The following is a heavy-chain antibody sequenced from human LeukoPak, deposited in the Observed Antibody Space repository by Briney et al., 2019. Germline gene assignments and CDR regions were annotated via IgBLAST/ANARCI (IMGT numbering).Heavy chain of an antibody. D-gene: IGHD3-16*02. CDR2: IISSGSTV. Sequence: GGSLRLSCAASGFTFSSYEMNWVRQAPGKGLEWVSYIISSGSTVYYADSVKGRFTISRDNAKNSLYLQMNSLRAEDTAVYYCARLTKYNDYVWGGYRYTGFDYWGQGTLVTVSS. J-gene: IGHJ4*02. V-gene: IGHV3-48*03. CDR1: GFTFSSYE. CDR3: ARLTKYNDYVWGGYRYTGFDY.